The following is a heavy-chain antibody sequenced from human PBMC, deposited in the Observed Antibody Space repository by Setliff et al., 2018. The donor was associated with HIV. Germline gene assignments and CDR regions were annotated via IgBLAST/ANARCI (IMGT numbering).Heavy chain of an antibody. CDR2: MYHSGST. CDR3: ARQSPQIRYLDWLNAFDI. V-gene: IGHV4-38-2*01. Sequence: SEILSLTCAVSGYSISSGYYWGWIRQPPGKGLEWIGSMYHSGSTYHNPSLKSRVTISVDTSKNQFSLKLSYVTAADTAFYYCARQSPQIRYLDWLNAFDIWGQGTMVTVSS. CDR1: GYSISSGYY. J-gene: IGHJ3*02. D-gene: IGHD3-9*01.